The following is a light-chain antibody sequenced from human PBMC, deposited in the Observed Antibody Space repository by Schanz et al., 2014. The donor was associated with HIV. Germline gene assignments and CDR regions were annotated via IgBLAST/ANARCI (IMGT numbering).Light chain of an antibody. CDR3: QQYSSPPFA. CDR2: GAF. J-gene: IGKJ2*01. Sequence: ETVLTQSPDTLSLSPGESATLSCRASQSVGSNWLAWFQQKPGQTPRLLIYGAFRRATGIPDRFSGSGSGKEFTLTISRLEPEDFAVYYCQQYSSPPFAFGQGTKVEIK. V-gene: IGKV3-20*01. CDR1: QSVGSNW.